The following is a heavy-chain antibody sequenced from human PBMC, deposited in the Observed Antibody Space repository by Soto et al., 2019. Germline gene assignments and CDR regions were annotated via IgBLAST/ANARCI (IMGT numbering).Heavy chain of an antibody. V-gene: IGHV3-23*01. CDR2: ISGSGGST. Sequence: EVQLLESGGGLVQPGGSLRLSCAASGFTFSSYAMSWVRQAPGKGLEWVSAISGSGGSTYYADSVKGRFTISRDNSKNTLYLQMNSLRAEDTAVYYCAKDQGGDYIWGCYRFRAFDYWGQGTLVTVSS. J-gene: IGHJ4*02. CDR3: AKDQGGDYIWGCYRFRAFDY. CDR1: GFTFSSYA. D-gene: IGHD3-16*02.